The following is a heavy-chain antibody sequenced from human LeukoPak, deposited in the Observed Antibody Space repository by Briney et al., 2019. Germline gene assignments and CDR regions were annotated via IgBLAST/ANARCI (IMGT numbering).Heavy chain of an antibody. CDR2: IYTSGST. Sequence: NPSETLSLTCTVSGGSISSYYWSWIRQPAGKGLEWIGRIYTSGSTNYNPSLKSRVTMSVDTSMNQFSLKLRPVTAADTAVYYCARDSTDAFDIWGQGTMVIVSS. V-gene: IGHV4-4*07. CDR1: GGSISSYY. D-gene: IGHD2-2*01. J-gene: IGHJ3*02. CDR3: ARDSTDAFDI.